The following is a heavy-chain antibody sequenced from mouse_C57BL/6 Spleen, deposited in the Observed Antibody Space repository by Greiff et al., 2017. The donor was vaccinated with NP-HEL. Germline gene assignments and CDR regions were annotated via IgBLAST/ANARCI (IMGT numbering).Heavy chain of an antibody. CDR2: IYPGDGDT. CDR3: AREGGLRRGYFDY. V-gene: IGHV1-82*01. D-gene: IGHD2-2*01. Sequence: QVQLQQSGPELVKPGASVKISCKASGYAFSSSWMNWVKQRPGKGLEWIGRIYPGDGDTNYNGKFKGKATLTADKSSSTAYMQLSSLTSEDSAVDFCAREGGLRRGYFDYWGQGTTLTVSS. CDR1: GYAFSSSW. J-gene: IGHJ2*01.